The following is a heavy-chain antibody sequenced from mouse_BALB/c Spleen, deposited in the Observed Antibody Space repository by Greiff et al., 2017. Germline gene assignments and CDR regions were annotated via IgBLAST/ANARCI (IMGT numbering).Heavy chain of an antibody. CDR2: IDPANGNT. CDR3: ASYDGYSAWFAY. D-gene: IGHD2-3*01. CDR1: GFNIKDTY. J-gene: IGHJ3*01. V-gene: IGHV14-3*02. Sequence: EVMLVESGAELVKPGASVKLSCTASGFNIKDTYMHWVKQRPEQGLEWIGRIDPANGNTKYDPKFQGKATITADTSSNTAYLQLSSLTSEDTAVYYCASYDGYSAWFAYWGQGTLVTVSA.